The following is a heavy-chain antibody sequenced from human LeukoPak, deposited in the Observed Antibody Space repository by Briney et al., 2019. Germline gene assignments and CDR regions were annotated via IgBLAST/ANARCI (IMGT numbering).Heavy chain of an antibody. V-gene: IGHV1-8*03. Sequence: GASVKVSCKASGYTFTSYYINWVRQATGQGLEWMGWMNPKSGNTGYAQKFQGRVTITRNTSISTAYMEVSSLRYEDTAVYYCARRAVENSYYYYMDVWGKGTTVTVSS. J-gene: IGHJ6*03. CDR3: ARRAVENSYYYYMDV. CDR1: GYTFTSYY. D-gene: IGHD6-19*01. CDR2: MNPKSGNT.